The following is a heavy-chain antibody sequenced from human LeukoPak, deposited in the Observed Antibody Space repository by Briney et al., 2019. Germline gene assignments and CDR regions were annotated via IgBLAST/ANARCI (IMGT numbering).Heavy chain of an antibody. Sequence: SQTLSLTCAVSGGSISSGGYSWSWIRQPPGKGLEWIGEINQRGSTNYNPSLKSRVTVSVDMSKKQFSLRLSSVTAADTAVYYCARGHYDFWSGSYGGRTGDFFQHWGQGTLVTVSS. CDR3: ARGHYDFWSGSYGGRTGDFFQH. D-gene: IGHD3-3*01. CDR2: INQRGST. J-gene: IGHJ1*01. V-gene: IGHV4-30-2*01. CDR1: GGSISSGGYS.